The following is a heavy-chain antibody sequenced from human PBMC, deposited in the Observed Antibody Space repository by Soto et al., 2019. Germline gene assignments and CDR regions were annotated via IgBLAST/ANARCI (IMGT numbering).Heavy chain of an antibody. CDR2: IIPIFGIK. CDR3: AKEAGDN. J-gene: IGHJ4*02. V-gene: IGHV1-69*01. D-gene: IGHD3-10*01. Sequence: QMQLVQSGAEVKERGSSVKISCKTSGGTFNTYALTWVRQAPGQGLEWIGGIIPIFGIKNVAQRFQGRVTSHADESLTTAYMEMTSLRYDDTAVYYCAKEAGDNWGQGTLVTVSS. CDR1: GGTFNTYA.